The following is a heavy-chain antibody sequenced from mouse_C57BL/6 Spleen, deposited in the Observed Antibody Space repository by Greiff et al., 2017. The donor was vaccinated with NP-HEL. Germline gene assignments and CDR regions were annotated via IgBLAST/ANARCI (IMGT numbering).Heavy chain of an antibody. Sequence: DVKLQESGPELVKPGASVKMSCKASGYTFTDYNMHWVKQSHGKSLEWIGYINPNNGGTSYNQKFKGKSTLTVDKSSSTAYMQLSSLTSEDSAVYYCARGARLTTGFDYWGQGTTLTVSS. V-gene: IGHV1-22*01. D-gene: IGHD1-1*01. CDR2: INPNNGGT. J-gene: IGHJ2*01. CDR3: ARGARLTTGFDY. CDR1: GYTFTDYN.